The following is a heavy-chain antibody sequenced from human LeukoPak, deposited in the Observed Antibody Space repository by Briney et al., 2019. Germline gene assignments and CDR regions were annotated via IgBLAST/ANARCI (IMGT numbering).Heavy chain of an antibody. Sequence: GGSLRLSCAASGFTFSSYAMSWVRQAPGKGLEWVSAISGSGGSTYYADSVKGRFTISRDNSKNTLYLQMNSLRAEDTAVYYCAKDLSPYDILTGYLSPLDYWGQGTLVTVSS. J-gene: IGHJ4*02. V-gene: IGHV3-23*01. CDR2: ISGSGGST. CDR3: AKDLSPYDILTGYLSPLDY. CDR1: GFTFSSYA. D-gene: IGHD3-9*01.